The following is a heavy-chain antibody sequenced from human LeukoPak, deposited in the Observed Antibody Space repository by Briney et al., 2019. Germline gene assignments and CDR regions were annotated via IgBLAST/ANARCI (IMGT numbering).Heavy chain of an antibody. CDR3: ARIRDGYNYYFDY. J-gene: IGHJ4*02. V-gene: IGHV4-30-2*01. D-gene: IGHD5-24*01. CDR2: IYHSGST. Sequence: SETLSLTYAVSGGSISSGGYSWSWIRQPPGKGLEWIGYIYHSGSTYYNPSLKSRVTISVDRSKNQFSLKLSSVTAADTAVYYCARIRDGYNYYFDYWGQGTLVTVSS. CDR1: GGSISSGGYS.